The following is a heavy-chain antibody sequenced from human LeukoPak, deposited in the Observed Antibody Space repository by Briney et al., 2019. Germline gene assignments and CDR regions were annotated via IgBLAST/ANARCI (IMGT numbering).Heavy chain of an antibody. Sequence: KPSETLSLTCAVYGGSFSGSYCSWIRQPPGKGLEWIGEINHSGSTNYNPSLKSRVTISGDTSKNQISLKLTSVTAADTAVYYCARHQDYSGTTFYDYMDVWGKGTTVTVSS. V-gene: IGHV4-34*01. CDR2: INHSGST. J-gene: IGHJ6*03. CDR3: ARHQDYSGTTFYDYMDV. D-gene: IGHD4-11*01. CDR1: GGSFSGSY.